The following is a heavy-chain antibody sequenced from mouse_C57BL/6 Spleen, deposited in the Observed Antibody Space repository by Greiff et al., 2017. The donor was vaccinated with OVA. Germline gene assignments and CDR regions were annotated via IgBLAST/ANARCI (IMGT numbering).Heavy chain of an antibody. Sequence: VQLQQSGGGLVKPGGSLKLSCAASGFTFSDYGMHWVRQAPEKGLEWVAYISSGSSTIYYADTVKGRFTISRDNAKNTLFLQMTSLRSEDTAMYYCARIYYYGSKAMDYWGQGTSVTVSS. CDR2: ISSGSSTI. D-gene: IGHD1-1*01. V-gene: IGHV5-17*01. CDR3: ARIYYYGSKAMDY. CDR1: GFTFSDYG. J-gene: IGHJ4*01.